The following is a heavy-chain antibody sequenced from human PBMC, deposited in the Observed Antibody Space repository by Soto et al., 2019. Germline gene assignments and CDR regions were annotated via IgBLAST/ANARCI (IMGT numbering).Heavy chain of an antibody. V-gene: IGHV3-7*05. D-gene: IGHD2-8*01. J-gene: IGHJ3*02. Sequence: EVQLVESGGDLVQPGGSLRLSCVASGFMFSTYWMTWVRQGPGKGLEWVANVNQDGSAKHYVDSVKGRFTISRDNAKNSLYLQIDGLRADDTAMYYCARDPYDGVFGAFDIWGQGTMVSVSS. CDR1: GFMFSTYW. CDR2: VNQDGSAK. CDR3: ARDPYDGVFGAFDI.